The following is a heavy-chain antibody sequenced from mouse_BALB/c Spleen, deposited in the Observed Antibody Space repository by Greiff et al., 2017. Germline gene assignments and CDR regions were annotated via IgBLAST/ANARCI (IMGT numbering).Heavy chain of an antibody. Sequence: EVKLMESGGGLVQPGGSLRLSCATSGFTFTDYYMSWVRQPPGKALEWLGFIRNKANGYTTEYSASVKGRFTISRDNSQSILYLQMNTLRAEDSATYSCARDRVDWYFDVWGAGTTVTVSS. V-gene: IGHV7-3*02. CDR1: GFTFTDYY. CDR3: ARDRVDWYFDV. CDR2: IRNKANGYTT. J-gene: IGHJ1*01.